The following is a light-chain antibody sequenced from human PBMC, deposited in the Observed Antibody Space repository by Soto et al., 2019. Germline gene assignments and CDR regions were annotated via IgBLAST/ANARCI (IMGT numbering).Light chain of an antibody. J-gene: IGLJ3*02. CDR1: SSNIGAGYD. V-gene: IGLV1-40*01. CDR3: QSYDSSLSPWV. Sequence: QSVLTQPPSVSGAPGQRVTISCTGSSSNIGAGYDVHWYQQLPGTAPKLLIYGNSNRPSGVPDRFSGSKSGTSASLAITGLQAEDEGDYYCQSYDSSLSPWVFGGGTKLTVL. CDR2: GNS.